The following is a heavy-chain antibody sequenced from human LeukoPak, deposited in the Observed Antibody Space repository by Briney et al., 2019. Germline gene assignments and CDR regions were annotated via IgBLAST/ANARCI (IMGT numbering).Heavy chain of an antibody. Sequence: ASETLSLTCTVSGGSISSYYWSWIRQPPGKGLEWIGYIYYSGSTNYNPSLRSRVTISVDTSKNQFSLKLSSVTAADTAVYYCARGVPAAMRAGWFDPWGQGTLVTVSS. V-gene: IGHV4-59*01. J-gene: IGHJ5*02. D-gene: IGHD2-2*01. CDR3: ARGVPAAMRAGWFDP. CDR2: IYYSGST. CDR1: GGSISSYY.